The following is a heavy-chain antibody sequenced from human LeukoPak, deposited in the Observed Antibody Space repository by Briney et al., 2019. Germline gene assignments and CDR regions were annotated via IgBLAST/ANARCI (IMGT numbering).Heavy chain of an antibody. D-gene: IGHD4-17*01. CDR3: ARRGYGDYQYYYHYYGMDV. CDR2: ISAYNGNT. CDR1: GYTFTSYG. Sequence: ASVKVSCKASGYTFTSYGISWVRQAPGQGLEWMGWISAYNGNTNYAQKLQGRVTMTTDTSTSTACMELRSLRSDDTAVYYCARRGYGDYQYYYHYYGMDVWGQGTTVTVSS. V-gene: IGHV1-18*01. J-gene: IGHJ6*02.